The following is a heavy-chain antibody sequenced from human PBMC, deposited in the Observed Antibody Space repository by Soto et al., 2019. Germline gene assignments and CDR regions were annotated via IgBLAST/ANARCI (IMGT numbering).Heavy chain of an antibody. CDR1: GDSVSSNSAA. Sequence: SQTLSLACAISGDSVSSNSAARNWIRQSPSRGLEWLGRTYYRSKWYNDYAVSVKSRITINPDTSKNQFSLQLNSVTPEDTAVYYCARAIAAAGTRGEYFDYWGQGTLVTVSS. J-gene: IGHJ4*02. CDR3: ARAIAAAGTRGEYFDY. D-gene: IGHD6-13*01. V-gene: IGHV6-1*01. CDR2: TYYRSKWYN.